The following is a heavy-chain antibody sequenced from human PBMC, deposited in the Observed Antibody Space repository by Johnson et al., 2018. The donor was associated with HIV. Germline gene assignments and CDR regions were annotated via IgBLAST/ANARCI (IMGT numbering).Heavy chain of an antibody. CDR1: GFTFSSYA. CDR3: AKDLYYYGPDAFDI. V-gene: IGHV3-33*06. Sequence: QVQLVESGGGVVQPGRSLRLSCAASGFTFSSYAMHWVRQAPGKGLEWVAVIWYDGSNKYYAYPVKGRFTISRDNSNNTLYLQMNSLRAEDTAVYYCAKDLYYYGPDAFDIWGQGTMVTVSS. J-gene: IGHJ3*02. D-gene: IGHD3-10*01. CDR2: IWYDGSNK.